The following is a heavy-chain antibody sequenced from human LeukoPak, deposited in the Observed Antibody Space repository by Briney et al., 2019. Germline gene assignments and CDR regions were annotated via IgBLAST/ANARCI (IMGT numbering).Heavy chain of an antibody. D-gene: IGHD5-18*01. CDR2: ISSSSSYI. Sequence: GGSLRLSCAASGFTFRSYSMNWVRQAPGKGLEWVSCISSSSSYIYNADSVKGRFTISRDNAKNSLYLQMNSLRAEDTAVYYCARDSRGGYSYGAFDYWGQGTLVTVSS. J-gene: IGHJ4*02. CDR1: GFTFRSYS. V-gene: IGHV3-21*01. CDR3: ARDSRGGYSYGAFDY.